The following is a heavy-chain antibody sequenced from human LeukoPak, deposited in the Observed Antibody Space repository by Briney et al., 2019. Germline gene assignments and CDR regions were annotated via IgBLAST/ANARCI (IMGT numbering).Heavy chain of an antibody. J-gene: IGHJ4*02. D-gene: IGHD1-26*01. Sequence: GESLQISCKGSGYIFTHYSIGWVRHLPGKGLEWMGIIYPGESDTRYRASFQGQVTISADKSISTASRQWSSLGASDTAMYYCARLRGATMPNPFDYWGQGTLVTVSS. V-gene: IGHV5-51*01. CDR1: GYIFTHYS. CDR3: ARLRGATMPNPFDY. CDR2: IYPGESDT.